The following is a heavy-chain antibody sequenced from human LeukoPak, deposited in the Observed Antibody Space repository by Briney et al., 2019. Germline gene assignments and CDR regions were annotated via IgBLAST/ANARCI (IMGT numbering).Heavy chain of an antibody. CDR3: ASTYYYDSSGYSPEY. V-gene: IGHV3-21*01. CDR2: ISSSSSFI. D-gene: IGHD3-22*01. Sequence: GGSLRLSCAASGFTFSSYSLNWVRQAPGKGLEWVSSISSSSSFIYYADSLKGRFTISRDNAKNSLYLQMNSLRAEDTAVYYCASTYYYDSSGYSPEYWGQGTLVTVSS. J-gene: IGHJ4*02. CDR1: GFTFSSYS.